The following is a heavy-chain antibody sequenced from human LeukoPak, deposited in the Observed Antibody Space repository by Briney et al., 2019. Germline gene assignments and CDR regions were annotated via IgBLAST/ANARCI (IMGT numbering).Heavy chain of an antibody. CDR1: GFTFSSYA. CDR2: ISYDGSNK. Sequence: GGSLRLSCAASGFTFSSYAMHWVRQAPGKGLEWVAVISYDGSNKYYADSVKGRFTISRDNSKNTLYLQMNSLRAEDTAVYYCARGRPYCGGDCYFPPFDYWGQGTLVTVSS. CDR3: ARGRPYCGGDCYFPPFDY. J-gene: IGHJ4*02. V-gene: IGHV3-30-3*01. D-gene: IGHD2-21*02.